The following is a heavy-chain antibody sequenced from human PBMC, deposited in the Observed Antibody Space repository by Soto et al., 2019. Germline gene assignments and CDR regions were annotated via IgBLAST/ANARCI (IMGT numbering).Heavy chain of an antibody. V-gene: IGHV3-13*01. Sequence: ESGGGLVQPGGSLRLSCAASGFTLRTYDMHWVRQATGKGLEWVAALSYAGDTYYPGSVKGRFTVSREGAKNSLYLQMNSLTAGDTAVYDCAKGPHSASGYYYMDVWGKGTTVTVSS. CDR2: LSYAGDT. CDR3: AKGPHSASGYYYMDV. D-gene: IGHD3-10*01. J-gene: IGHJ6*03. CDR1: GFTLRTYD.